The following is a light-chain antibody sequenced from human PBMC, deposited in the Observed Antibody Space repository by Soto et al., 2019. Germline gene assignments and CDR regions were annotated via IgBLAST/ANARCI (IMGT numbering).Light chain of an antibody. V-gene: IGLV6-57*01. Sequence: NFMLTQPPSVSEAPGQTVTISCTRSSGSIGSNYVQWYQQRPGSSPTTVIYEDNQRPSGVPDRFSGSIDSSSNSASLTISGLKTEDDADYYCQSYDSSNWVFGGGTKLTVL. CDR1: SGSIGSNY. CDR2: EDN. CDR3: QSYDSSNWV. J-gene: IGLJ3*02.